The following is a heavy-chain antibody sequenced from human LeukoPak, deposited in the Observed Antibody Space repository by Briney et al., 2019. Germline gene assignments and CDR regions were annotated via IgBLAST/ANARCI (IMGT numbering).Heavy chain of an antibody. D-gene: IGHD3-10*01. V-gene: IGHV3-30*04. CDR3: ARVQGGGFRTADF. J-gene: IGHJ4*02. CDR2: ILEDGTIQ. CDR1: GFTFRNYM. Sequence: GGFLRLSCAASGFTFRNYMMHWVRQAPGKGLDWVAVILEDGTIQHYADSVKGRFTISRDNSRNTVFLQMNSLRGEDTAIYYCARVQGGGFRTADFWGQGTVVTVSS.